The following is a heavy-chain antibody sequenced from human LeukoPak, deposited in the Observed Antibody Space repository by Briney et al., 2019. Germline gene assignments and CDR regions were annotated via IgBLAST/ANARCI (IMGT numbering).Heavy chain of an antibody. CDR1: GFTFSSYG. D-gene: IGHD6-13*01. CDR3: ARQYSSSWYDY. V-gene: IGHV3-33*01. CDR2: IWYDGSNK. Sequence: GGSLRLFCAASGFTFSSYGMHWVRQAPGKGLEWVAVIWYDGSNKYYADSVKGRFTISRDNSKNTLYLQMNSLRAEDTAVYYCARQYSSSWYDYWGQGTLVTVSS. J-gene: IGHJ4*02.